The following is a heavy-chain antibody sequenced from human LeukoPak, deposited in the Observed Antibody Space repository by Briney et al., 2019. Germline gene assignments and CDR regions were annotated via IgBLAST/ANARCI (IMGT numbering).Heavy chain of an antibody. D-gene: IGHD3-3*01. CDR3: ARAQSGFWSGYCFDY. Sequence: GGSLRLSCAASGFTFSTSWMTWVRQAPGKGLEWVVNIKQDGSEKYYVDSVKGRFTVSRDNAKNSLYLQMNSLRAEDTAVYYCARAQSGFWSGYCFDYWGQGTLVTVSS. CDR1: GFTFSTSW. V-gene: IGHV3-7*01. CDR2: IKQDGSEK. J-gene: IGHJ4*02.